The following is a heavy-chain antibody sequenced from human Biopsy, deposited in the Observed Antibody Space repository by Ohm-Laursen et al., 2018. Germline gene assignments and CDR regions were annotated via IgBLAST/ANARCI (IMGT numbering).Heavy chain of an antibody. CDR1: GGTYSGYY. CDR2: VHHDGRA. CDR3: ARFIVPSLHCSNGVCPIRWFDP. V-gene: IGHV4-34*01. J-gene: IGHJ5*02. Sequence: PSDTLSLTWTVYGGTYSGYYWSWIRQPPGKGLEWIGEVHHDGRAKYNPSLKSRVTISGDMSKKQFSLKLSGVTAADTAVYYCARFIVPSLHCSNGVCPIRWFDPWGQGTLVTVFS. D-gene: IGHD2-2*01.